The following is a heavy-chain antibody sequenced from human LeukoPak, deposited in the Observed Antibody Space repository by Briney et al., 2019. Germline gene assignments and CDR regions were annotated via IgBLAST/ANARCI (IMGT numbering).Heavy chain of an antibody. V-gene: IGHV1-24*01. CDR2: FDPEDGET. CDR3: ATMAPLNCSGGSCYVWYYYYGMDV. Sequence: ASVKVSCKVSGYTLTELSMHWVRQAPGKGLEWMGGFDPEDGETIYAQKFQGRVTMTEDTSTDTAYMELSSLRSEDTAVYYCATMAPLNCSGGSCYVWYYYYGMDVWGQGTTVTVSS. CDR1: GYTLTELS. J-gene: IGHJ6*02. D-gene: IGHD2-15*01.